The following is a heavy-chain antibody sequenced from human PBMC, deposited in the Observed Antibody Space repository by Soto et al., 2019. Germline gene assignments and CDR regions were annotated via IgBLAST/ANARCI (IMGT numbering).Heavy chain of an antibody. Sequence: GSLRLSCAASGFTFSDYALSWVRQAPGKGLEWISVISATGGSTYYADSVKGRFTISRDNSKNTLYLQMNSLRAEDTAVYYCAKDNWHHDYWGQGTLVTVSS. CDR1: GFTFSDYA. D-gene: IGHD1-20*01. V-gene: IGHV3-23*01. CDR3: AKDNWHHDY. J-gene: IGHJ4*02. CDR2: ISATGGST.